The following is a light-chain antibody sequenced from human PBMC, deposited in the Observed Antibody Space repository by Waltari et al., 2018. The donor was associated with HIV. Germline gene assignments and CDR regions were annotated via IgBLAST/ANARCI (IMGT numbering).Light chain of an antibody. CDR1: QSISRW. V-gene: IGKV1-5*03. CDR2: KAS. Sequence: DIQLTQSSSTLSASVGDRVTITCRPIQSISRWLAWYQQKPRKAPKLLIYKASSLESGVPSRFSGSGSGTEFTLTISSLQPDDFATYYCQQYNSYSFTFGPGTKVDIK. CDR3: QQYNSYSFT. J-gene: IGKJ3*01.